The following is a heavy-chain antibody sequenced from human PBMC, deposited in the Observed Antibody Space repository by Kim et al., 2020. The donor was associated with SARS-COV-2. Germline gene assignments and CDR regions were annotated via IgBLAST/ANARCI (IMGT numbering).Heavy chain of an antibody. CDR3: ARHLTVAGRGAVAY. V-gene: IGHV1-18*01. J-gene: IGHJ4*02. Sequence: ASVKVSCKASGYTFTSYGISWVRQAPGQGLEWMGWISAYNGNTNYAQKLQGRVTMTTDTSTSTAYMELRSLRSDDTAVYYCARHLTVAGRGAVAYWGQGTLVTVSS. D-gene: IGHD6-19*01. CDR2: ISAYNGNT. CDR1: GYTFTSYG.